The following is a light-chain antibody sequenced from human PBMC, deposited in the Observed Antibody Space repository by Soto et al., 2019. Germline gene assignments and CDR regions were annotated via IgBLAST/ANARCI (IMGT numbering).Light chain of an antibody. Sequence: EIVMTQSPATLSVSPGERATLSCRAGQSVGSDLAWYQKKPGQAPRLVIYDILTRATGVPTRISGSGSGTEFTLTISSLQSEDFAVYYCQQYNSWPLTFGGGTKVDI. J-gene: IGKJ4*01. CDR2: DIL. CDR3: QQYNSWPLT. V-gene: IGKV3D-15*01. CDR1: QSVGSD.